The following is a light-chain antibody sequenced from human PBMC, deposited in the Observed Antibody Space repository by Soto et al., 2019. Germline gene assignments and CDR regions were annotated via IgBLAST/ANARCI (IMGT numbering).Light chain of an antibody. CDR1: NSDVGAYSY. CDR2: DVG. CDR3: SSYTAFSTYF. J-gene: IGLJ1*01. Sequence: QSALTQPASVSGSPGQSITISCTGTNSDVGAYSYVSWYQQYPGKAPKLLIYDVGARPSGISDRFSGSKSGNTASLTISGLQAEDEADYYCSSYTAFSTYFFGSGTKLTVL. V-gene: IGLV2-14*03.